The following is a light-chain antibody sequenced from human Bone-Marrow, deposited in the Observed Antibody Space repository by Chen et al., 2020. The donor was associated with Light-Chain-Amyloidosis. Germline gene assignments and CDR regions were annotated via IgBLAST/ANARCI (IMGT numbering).Light chain of an antibody. J-gene: IGKJ3*01. CDR1: QDIKTG. V-gene: IGKV1-33*01. CDR3: QHYDDVPQFT. CDR2: DAS. Sequence: DLHLPLSPSYLSASIGGRVTITCHASQDIKTGVNWYQQKPGTAPKLLIFDASSLETGVPSRVSGSGSGTDFTLTNSNLYLEDAATYYCQHYDDVPQFTFGPGTKV.